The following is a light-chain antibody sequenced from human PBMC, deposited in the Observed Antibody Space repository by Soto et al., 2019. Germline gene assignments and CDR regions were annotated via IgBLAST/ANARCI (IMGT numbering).Light chain of an antibody. CDR3: SSYAGSNNYV. Sequence: QSALTQPPSASGSPGQSVTISCTGTSIDVGAYNYLSGYQQHPGKATKFMIYEVSKRPSGVPDRFSGSKSGNTASLTVSGLQAEDDADYYCSSYAGSNNYVFGTGTKLIVL. CDR1: SIDVGAYNY. V-gene: IGLV2-8*01. J-gene: IGLJ1*01. CDR2: EVS.